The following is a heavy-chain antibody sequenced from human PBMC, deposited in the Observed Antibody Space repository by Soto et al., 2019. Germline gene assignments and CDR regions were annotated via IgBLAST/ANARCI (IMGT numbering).Heavy chain of an antibody. J-gene: IGHJ6*02. CDR3: ARDMVRIFGVVTRYGMDV. Sequence: WGSLRLSCAGSGFAFMWFGINFFRHAXFKWLEWVARISNDGSNGYYVDSVKGRFTISRDNSKNTLYLQMDSLRAEDTAVYYCARDMVRIFGVVTRYGMDVWGQGTTVTVSS. D-gene: IGHD3-3*01. CDR2: ISNDGSNG. CDR1: GFAFMWFG. V-gene: IGHV3-30*03.